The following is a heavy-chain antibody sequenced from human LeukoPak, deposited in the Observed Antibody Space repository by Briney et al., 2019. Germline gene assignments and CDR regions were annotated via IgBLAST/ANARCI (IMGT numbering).Heavy chain of an antibody. J-gene: IGHJ6*02. CDR2: IYYSGST. V-gene: IGHV4-39*01. D-gene: IGHD6-19*01. Sequence: NPSETLSLTCTVSGGYISTDASYWAWIRQPPGKRLEWIGSIYYSGSTYYSSSLKSRVTLSVDTSKNQFSLKMSSVTAADTAVFYCARLFSRGWEYHFGLDVWGQGTTVTVS. CDR1: GGYISTDASY. CDR3: ARLFSRGWEYHFGLDV.